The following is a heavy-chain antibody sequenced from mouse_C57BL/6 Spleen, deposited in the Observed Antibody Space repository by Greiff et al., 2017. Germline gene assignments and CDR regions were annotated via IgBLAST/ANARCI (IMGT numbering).Heavy chain of an antibody. CDR2: IDPSDSYT. CDR3: ARSPDGYYHAMDY. D-gene: IGHD2-3*01. CDR1: GYTFTSYW. V-gene: IGHV1-50*01. Sequence: QVQLQQPGAELVKPGASVKLSCKASGYTFTSYWMQWVKQRPGQGLEWIGEIDPSDSYTNYNQKFKGKATLTVDTSSSTAYMQLSSLTSEDSAVYYCARSPDGYYHAMDYWGQGTSVTVSS. J-gene: IGHJ4*01.